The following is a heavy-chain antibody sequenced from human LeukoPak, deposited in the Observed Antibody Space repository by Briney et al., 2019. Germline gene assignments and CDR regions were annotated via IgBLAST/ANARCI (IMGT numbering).Heavy chain of an antibody. Sequence: PGGSLRLSCAASGFTFSSYWMSWVRQAPGKGLEWVANIKQDGSEKYYVDSVKGRFTISRDNAKNSLYLQMNSLRAEDTAVYYCARDGGGYCSGGSCYLVTAIPSYMDVWGKGTTVTISS. D-gene: IGHD2-15*01. CDR3: ARDGGGYCSGGSCYLVTAIPSYMDV. CDR1: GFTFSSYW. J-gene: IGHJ6*03. V-gene: IGHV3-7*01. CDR2: IKQDGSEK.